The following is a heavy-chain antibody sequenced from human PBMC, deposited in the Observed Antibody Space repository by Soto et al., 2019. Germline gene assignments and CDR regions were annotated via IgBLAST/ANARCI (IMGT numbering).Heavy chain of an antibody. J-gene: IGHJ6*03. CDR1: GYTFTSYG. V-gene: IGHV1-18*01. D-gene: IGHD3-9*01. Sequence: QVQLVQSGAEVKKPGASVKVSCKASGYTFTSYGISWVRQAPGQGLEWMGWISAYNGNTNYAQKLQGRVTMTTDTSTSTAYMEMRSLRSDDTAVYYCARVWTLQSYYDILTGYHPPGGYMDVWGKGTTVTVSS. CDR2: ISAYNGNT. CDR3: ARVWTLQSYYDILTGYHPPGGYMDV.